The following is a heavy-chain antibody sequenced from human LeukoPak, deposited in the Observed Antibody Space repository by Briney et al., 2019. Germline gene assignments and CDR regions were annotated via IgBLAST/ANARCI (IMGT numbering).Heavy chain of an antibody. D-gene: IGHD7-27*01. V-gene: IGHV3-48*03. J-gene: IGHJ3*02. Sequence: PGGSLRLSCAASGFTFSSYEMNWVRQAPGKGLGWVSFISSSGNTIYYAGSVKGRFIISRDNAKNSLYLQMNSLRTEDTAVYYCARERPGEDTFDIWGQGTMVTVSS. CDR3: ARERPGEDTFDI. CDR1: GFTFSSYE. CDR2: ISSSGNTI.